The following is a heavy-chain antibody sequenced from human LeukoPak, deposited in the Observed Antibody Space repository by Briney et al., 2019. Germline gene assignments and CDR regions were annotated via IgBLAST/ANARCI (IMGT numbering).Heavy chain of an antibody. D-gene: IGHD3-22*01. V-gene: IGHV1-58*01. Sequence: SVKVSCKASGFTFTRSAVQWVRQARGQRLEWIGWIAVGSGNTNYAQEFRERVTITRDTSTGTAYMELSSLRSEDTAVYYCAASARSSGYYYSSDRGQGTLVTVSS. J-gene: IGHJ4*02. CDR3: AASARSSGYYYSSD. CDR2: IAVGSGNT. CDR1: GFTFTRSA.